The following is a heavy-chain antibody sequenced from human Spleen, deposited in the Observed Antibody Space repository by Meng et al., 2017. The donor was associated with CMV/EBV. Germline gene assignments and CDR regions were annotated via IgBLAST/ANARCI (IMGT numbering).Heavy chain of an antibody. CDR1: GSY. V-gene: IGHV4-34*01. CDR3: ARTSKLGYCSGGSCYVGRWFNP. Sequence: GSYWSWIRQPPGKGLEWIGEINHSGGTNYNPSLKSRVTISVDTSKNQFSLKLSSVTAADTAVYYCARTSKLGYCSGGSCYVGRWFNPWGQGTLVTVSS. J-gene: IGHJ5*02. D-gene: IGHD2-15*01. CDR2: INHSGGT.